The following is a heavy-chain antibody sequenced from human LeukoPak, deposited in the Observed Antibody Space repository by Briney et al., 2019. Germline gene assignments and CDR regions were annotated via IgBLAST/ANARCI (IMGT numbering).Heavy chain of an antibody. V-gene: IGHV4-39*01. CDR1: GGSISSTTDY. Sequence: SETLSLTSTVSGGSISSTTDYWGWIRQPPGKGLEWIGSAYYSGATYYNPSLKSRGTISVDTSKNQFSLRLSSVTAADTAVYYCARLIERPELCMDVWGQGTTVTVSS. D-gene: IGHD1-1*01. CDR3: ARLIERPELCMDV. CDR2: AYYSGAT. J-gene: IGHJ6*02.